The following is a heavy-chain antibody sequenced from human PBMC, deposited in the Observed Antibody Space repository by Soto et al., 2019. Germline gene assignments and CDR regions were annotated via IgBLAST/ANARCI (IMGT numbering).Heavy chain of an antibody. V-gene: IGHV4-31*03. CDR1: CGSISSGGYY. Sequence: SETLSLTCTVSCGSISSGGYYWSWIRQHPGKGLEWIGYIYYSGSTYYNPSLKSRVTISVDTSKNQFSLKLSSVTAADTAVYYCARVRTNKRYFDYWGQGTLVTVSS. CDR3: ARVRTNKRYFDY. CDR2: IYYSGST. J-gene: IGHJ4*02.